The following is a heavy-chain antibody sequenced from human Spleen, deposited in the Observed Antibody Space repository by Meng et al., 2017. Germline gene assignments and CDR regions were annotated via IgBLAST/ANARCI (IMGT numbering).Heavy chain of an antibody. J-gene: IGHJ4*02. CDR2: FVTYRDT. V-gene: IGHV1-18*01. D-gene: IGHD3-10*01. Sequence: QVHLLQSGPEVKKPGASVRLSCKASTYAFGTYGISWVRQAPGQGLEWMGWFVTYRDTYPAPKFQHRVTLTTDTLTNTVFMELRSLTPEDTAVYYCSRGTPGRRYADYWGQGTLVTVSS. CDR3: SRGTPGRRYADY. CDR1: TYAFGTYG.